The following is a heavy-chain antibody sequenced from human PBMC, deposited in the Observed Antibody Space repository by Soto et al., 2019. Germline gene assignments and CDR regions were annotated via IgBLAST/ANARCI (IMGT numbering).Heavy chain of an antibody. D-gene: IGHD4-17*01. J-gene: IGHJ5*02. Sequence: SETLSLTCTVSGGSISSYYWSWIRQPPGKGLEWIGYIYYSGSTNYNPSLKSRVTISVDTSKNQFSLKLSSVTAADTAVYYCARELLSYGDYVDGGWFDPWGQGTLVTVSS. CDR3: ARELLSYGDYVDGGWFDP. CDR1: GGSISSYY. V-gene: IGHV4-59*01. CDR2: IYYSGST.